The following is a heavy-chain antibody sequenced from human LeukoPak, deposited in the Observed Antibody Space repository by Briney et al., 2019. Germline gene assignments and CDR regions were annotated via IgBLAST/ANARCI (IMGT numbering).Heavy chain of an antibody. Sequence: GESLKISCKGSGYSFTSYWIGWVRQMPGKGLEELGIIFPGDSDTRYSPSFQGQVTISADKSISTAYLQWTSLKSSDTAMYYCARRPRYDFGPHFDYWGQGTPVTVSS. J-gene: IGHJ4*02. CDR1: GYSFTSYW. D-gene: IGHD2/OR15-2a*01. V-gene: IGHV5-51*01. CDR3: ARRPRYDFGPHFDY. CDR2: IFPGDSDT.